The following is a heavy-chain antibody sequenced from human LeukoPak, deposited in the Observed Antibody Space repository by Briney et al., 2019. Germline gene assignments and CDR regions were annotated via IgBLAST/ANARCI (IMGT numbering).Heavy chain of an antibody. V-gene: IGHV1-2*02. Sequence: ASVKVSCKASGYTFTGYYMHWVRQAPGQGLEWMGWINPNKGGTKYAQKFQGRVTMTRDTFISTAYMELSRLRSGDTAVYYCAREGTGVWFGEFRPIDYWGQGTLVTVSS. J-gene: IGHJ4*02. CDR2: INPNKGGT. D-gene: IGHD3-10*01. CDR1: GYTFTGYY. CDR3: AREGTGVWFGEFRPIDY.